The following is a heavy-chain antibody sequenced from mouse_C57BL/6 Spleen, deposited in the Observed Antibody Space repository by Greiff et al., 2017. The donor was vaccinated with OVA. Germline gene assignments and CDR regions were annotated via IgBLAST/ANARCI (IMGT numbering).Heavy chain of an antibody. D-gene: IGHD1-1*01. V-gene: IGHV1-55*01. Sequence: QVQLQQPGAELVKPGASVKMSCKASGYTFTSYWITWVKQRPGQGLEWIGDIYPGSGSTNYNEKFKSKATLTVDTSSSTAYMQLSSLTSEDSAVYYCARRGDYYGSSHFDYWGQGTTLTVSS. CDR2: IYPGSGST. CDR3: ARRGDYYGSSHFDY. CDR1: GYTFTSYW. J-gene: IGHJ2*01.